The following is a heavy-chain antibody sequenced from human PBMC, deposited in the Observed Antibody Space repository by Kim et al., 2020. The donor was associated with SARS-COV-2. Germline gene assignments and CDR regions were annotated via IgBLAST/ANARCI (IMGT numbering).Heavy chain of an antibody. V-gene: IGHV3-66*01. J-gene: IGHJ4*02. CDR2: IYSGGST. CDR3: ATWDSSGYYYFDY. CDR1: GFTFSIKY. D-gene: IGHD3-22*01. Sequence: GGSLRLSCVASGFTFSIKYMSWVRQAPGKGLEWVSVIYSGGSTYYADSVKGRFTISRDNSKNTLCLQMNNLRAEDTAVYYCATWDSSGYYYFDYWGQGTLVTVSS.